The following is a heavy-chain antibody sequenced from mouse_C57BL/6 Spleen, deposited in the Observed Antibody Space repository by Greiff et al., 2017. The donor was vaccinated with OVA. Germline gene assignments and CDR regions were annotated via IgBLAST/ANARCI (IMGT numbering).Heavy chain of an antibody. D-gene: IGHD2-5*01. Sequence: EVQLVESGGGLVQPGGSLKLSCAASGFTFSDYYMYWVRQTPEKRLEWVAYISNGGGSTYYPDTVKGRFTISRDNAKNTLYLQMSRLKSEDTAMYYCARRAYSRWYFDVWGTGTTVTVSS. CDR1: GFTFSDYY. CDR2: ISNGGGST. V-gene: IGHV5-12*01. J-gene: IGHJ1*03. CDR3: ARRAYSRWYFDV.